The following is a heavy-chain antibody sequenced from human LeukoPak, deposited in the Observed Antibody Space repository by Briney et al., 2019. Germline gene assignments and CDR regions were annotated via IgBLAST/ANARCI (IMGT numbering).Heavy chain of an antibody. D-gene: IGHD1-1*01. CDR3: AREILEPGKTHEY. CDR1: GFTFSAYW. J-gene: IGHJ4*02. V-gene: IGHV3-74*01. CDR2: INNDGTPT. Sequence: GGSLRLSCAASGFTFSAYWVHWVRQVPGKGRVWVSRINNDGTPTFFADSVKGRFTISRDNAKNTLYLQMDSLRAEDTAMYSCAREILEPGKTHEYWGQGTLVTVSS.